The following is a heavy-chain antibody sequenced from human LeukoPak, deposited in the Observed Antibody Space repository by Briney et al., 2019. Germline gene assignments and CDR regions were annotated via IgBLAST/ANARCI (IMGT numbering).Heavy chain of an antibody. CDR2: FDPEDGET. CDR1: GGTFSSYA. J-gene: IGHJ5*02. CDR3: ATLARGFDP. V-gene: IGHV1-24*01. Sequence: GASVKVSCKASGGTFSSYAISWVRQAPGQGLEWMGGFDPEDGETIYAQKFQGRVTMTEDTSTDTAYMELSSLRSEDTAVYYCATLARGFDPWGQGTLVTVSS.